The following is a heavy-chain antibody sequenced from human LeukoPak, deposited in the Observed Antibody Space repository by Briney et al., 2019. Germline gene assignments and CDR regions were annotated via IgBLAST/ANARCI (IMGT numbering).Heavy chain of an antibody. CDR3: ARGRGPTTIAGAWFDP. J-gene: IGHJ5*02. V-gene: IGHV4-34*01. Sequence: PSETPSLTCAVYGGSFSGYYWSWIRQPPGKGLGWIGEINHSGSTNYNPSLKSRVTISVDTSKNQFSLKLSSVTAVDTAVYYCARGRGPTTIAGAWFDPWGQGTLVTVSS. CDR2: INHSGST. D-gene: IGHD5-12*01. CDR1: GGSFSGYY.